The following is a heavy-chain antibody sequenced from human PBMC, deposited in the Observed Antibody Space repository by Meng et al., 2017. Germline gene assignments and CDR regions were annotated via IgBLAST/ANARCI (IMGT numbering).Heavy chain of an antibody. D-gene: IGHD5-18*01. CDR1: GYTFTGYY. V-gene: IGHV1-2*06. Sequence: ASVKVSCKASGYTFTGYYMHWVRQAPGQGLEWMGRINPNSGGTNYAQKFQGRVTMTRDTSISTAYMELSRLRSDDTAVYYCATIYSYGHLYYYYYYGMDVCGQATT. J-gene: IGHJ6*02. CDR3: ATIYSYGHLYYYYYYGMDV. CDR2: INPNSGGT.